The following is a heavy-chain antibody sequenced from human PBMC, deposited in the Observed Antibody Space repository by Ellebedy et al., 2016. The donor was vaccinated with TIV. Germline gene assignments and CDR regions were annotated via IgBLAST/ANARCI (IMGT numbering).Heavy chain of an antibody. J-gene: IGHJ3*02. CDR1: GYTFTSYG. CDR2: ISAYSGNT. D-gene: IGHD6-13*01. V-gene: IGHV1-18*01. Sequence: ASVKVSCXASGYTFTSYGISWVRQAPGQGLEWMAWISAYSGNTNYAQSLQGRVTMTTDTSTSTAYMELRSLRSDDTTLYYCARVSSSTWGHAFDIWGQGTMVTVSS. CDR3: ARVSSSTWGHAFDI.